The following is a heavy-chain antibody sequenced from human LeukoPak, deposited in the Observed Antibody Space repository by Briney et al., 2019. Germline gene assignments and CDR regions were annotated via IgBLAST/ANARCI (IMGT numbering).Heavy chain of an antibody. CDR3: ARASYYDSSGSYDY. J-gene: IGHJ4*02. D-gene: IGHD3-22*01. CDR1: GFTFSSYA. CDR2: ISYDGSNK. Sequence: PGGSLRLSCAASGFTFSSYAMHWVRQAPGKGLEWVAVISYDGSNKYYADSVKGRFTISRDNSKNTLYLQMNSLRAEDTAVYYCARASYYDSSGSYDYWGQGTLVTVSS. V-gene: IGHV3-30-3*01.